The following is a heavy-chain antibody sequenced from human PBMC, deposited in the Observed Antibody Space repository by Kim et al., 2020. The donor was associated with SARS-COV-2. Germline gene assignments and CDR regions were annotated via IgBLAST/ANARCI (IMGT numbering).Heavy chain of an antibody. D-gene: IGHD5-12*01. V-gene: IGHV3-23*01. CDR1: GFTFSSYA. Sequence: GGSLRLSCAASGFTFSSYAMSWVRQAPGKGLEWVSAISGSGGSTYYADSVKGRFTISRDNSKNTLYLQMNSMRAEDTAVYYCAKDLDEQDEQDIVATIYYYYSIDVWGQGTTVTVAS. CDR3: AKDLDEQDEQDIVATIYYYYSIDV. CDR2: ISGSGGST. J-gene: IGHJ6*02.